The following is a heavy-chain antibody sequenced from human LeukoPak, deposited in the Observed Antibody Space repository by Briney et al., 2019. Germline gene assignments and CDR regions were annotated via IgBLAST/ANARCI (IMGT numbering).Heavy chain of an antibody. CDR1: GFTFSSYA. D-gene: IGHD6-6*01. CDR3: AQRGKLSSSSSPG. CDR2: ISGSGGST. Sequence: PGGSLRLSCAASGFTFSSYAMSWVRQAPGKGVEGVSAISGSGGSTYYADSVKGRFTISRDNSKNTLYLQMNSLRAEDTAVYYCAQRGKLSSSSSPGWGQGTLVTVSS. J-gene: IGHJ4*02. V-gene: IGHV3-23*01.